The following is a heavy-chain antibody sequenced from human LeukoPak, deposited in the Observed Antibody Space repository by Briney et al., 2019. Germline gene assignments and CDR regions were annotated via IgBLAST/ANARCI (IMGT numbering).Heavy chain of an antibody. D-gene: IGHD4-17*01. J-gene: IGHJ6*02. CDR1: GFTSSSYV. CDR2: ISGSGGST. V-gene: IGHV3-23*01. Sequence: PGGSLRLSCAAPGFTSSSYVMSWVRQAPGKGLEWVSAISGSGGSTYYADSVKGRFTISRDNSKNTLYLQMNSLRAEDTAVYYCAKEGPTVKAYYYGMDVWGQGTTVTVSS. CDR3: AKEGPTVKAYYYGMDV.